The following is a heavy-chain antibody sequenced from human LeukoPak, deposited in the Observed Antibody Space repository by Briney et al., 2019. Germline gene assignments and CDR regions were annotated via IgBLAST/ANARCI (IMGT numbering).Heavy chain of an antibody. V-gene: IGHV3-23*01. CDR1: GFTFSSYA. Sequence: GGSLRLSCAASGFTFSSYAMSWVRQAPGKGLEWVSAISGSGGSTYYADSVKGRFTISRDNFKNTLYLQMNSLRAEDTAVYYCAKDRPAAMLGDNWFDPWRQGTLVTVSS. D-gene: IGHD2-2*01. J-gene: IGHJ5*02. CDR3: AKDRPAAMLGDNWFDP. CDR2: ISGSGGST.